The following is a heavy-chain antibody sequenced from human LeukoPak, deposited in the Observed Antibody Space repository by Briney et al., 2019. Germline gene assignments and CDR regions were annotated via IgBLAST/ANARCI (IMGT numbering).Heavy chain of an antibody. CDR3: AKEIVYWFDP. Sequence: ASVKVSCKASGYTFTSYYMHWVRQAPGQGLEWMGWINPNSGGTNYAQKFQGRVTITRDQSINPAYMELSRLRTEDPAVHLRAKEIVYWFDPWGQGTLVTVSS. CDR2: INPNSGGT. CDR1: GYTFTSYY. J-gene: IGHJ5*02. V-gene: IGHV1-2*02. D-gene: IGHD3-16*02.